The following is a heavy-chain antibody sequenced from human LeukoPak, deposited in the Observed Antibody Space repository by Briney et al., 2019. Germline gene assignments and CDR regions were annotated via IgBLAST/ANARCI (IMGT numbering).Heavy chain of an antibody. CDR2: INPSGGST. J-gene: IGHJ4*02. CDR1: GYTFTSYY. CDR3: ASLSLGSGYYY. Sequence: ASVKVSCKASGYTFTSYYMHWVRQAPGQGLEWMGIINPSGGSTSYAQKFQGRVTMTRDTSTSTVYMELSSLRSEDTVVYYCASLSLGSGYYYWGQGTLVTVSS. D-gene: IGHD3-3*01. V-gene: IGHV1-46*03.